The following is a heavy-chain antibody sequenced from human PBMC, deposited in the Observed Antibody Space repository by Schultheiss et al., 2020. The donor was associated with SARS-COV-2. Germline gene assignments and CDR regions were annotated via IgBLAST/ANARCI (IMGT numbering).Heavy chain of an antibody. CDR1: GFTFSSYE. CDR3: AKDLYGDYGRYYYGMDV. J-gene: IGHJ6*02. CDR2: ISGSGGST. V-gene: IGHV3-23*01. Sequence: GGSLRLSCAASGFTFSSYEMNWVRQAPGKGLEWVSAISGSGGSTYYADSVKGRFTISRDNSKNTLYLQMNSLRAEDTAVYYCAKDLYGDYGRYYYGMDVWGQGTTVTVSS. D-gene: IGHD4-17*01.